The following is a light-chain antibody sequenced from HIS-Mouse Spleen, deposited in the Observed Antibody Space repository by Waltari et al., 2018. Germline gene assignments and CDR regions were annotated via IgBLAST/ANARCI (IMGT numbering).Light chain of an antibody. Sequence: QSALTQPASVSGSPGQSITIPCTGTRSDVGSYNLVSWYQQHPGKAPKLMIYEGSKRPSGVSNRFSGSKSGNTASLTISGLQAEDEADYYCCSYAGSSTFVVVFGGGTKLTVL. CDR1: RSDVGSYNL. J-gene: IGLJ2*01. V-gene: IGLV2-23*03. CDR3: CSYAGSSTFVVV. CDR2: EGS.